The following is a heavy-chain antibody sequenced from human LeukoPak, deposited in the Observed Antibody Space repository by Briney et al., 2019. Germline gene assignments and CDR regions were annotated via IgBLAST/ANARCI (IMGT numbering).Heavy chain of an antibody. CDR3: ARVSSGWYYFDY. CDR2: IGTAGDT. CDR1: GFTFSSYD. D-gene: IGHD6-19*01. Sequence: GGSLRLSCAASGFTFSSYDMHWVRQATGKGLEWVSAIGTAGDTYYPGSVKGRFTISRENAKNSLYLQMNSLRAGDTAVYYCARVSSGWYYFDYWGQGTLVTVSS. J-gene: IGHJ4*02. V-gene: IGHV3-13*01.